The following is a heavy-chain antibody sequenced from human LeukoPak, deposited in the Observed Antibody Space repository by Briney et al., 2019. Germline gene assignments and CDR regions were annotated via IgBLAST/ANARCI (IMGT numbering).Heavy chain of an antibody. D-gene: IGHD1-20*01. Sequence: GASVKVSGKASGYTFNSQHIHWVRQAPGQGVEWMGIIIPSGGGTNYAQKFQGRVTMTRDTSTSTVYLEMNSLRSDDTAVYYCARGCIRGGCFDSWGRGTLVIVSS. V-gene: IGHV1-46*02. J-gene: IGHJ5*01. CDR3: ARGCIRGGCFDS. CDR2: IIPSGGGT. CDR1: GYTFNSQH.